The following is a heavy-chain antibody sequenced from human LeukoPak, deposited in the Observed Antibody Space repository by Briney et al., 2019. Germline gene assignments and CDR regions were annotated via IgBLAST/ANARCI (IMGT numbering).Heavy chain of an antibody. J-gene: IGHJ4*01. Sequence: GGSLRLSCAASGFTFSSYSMNWVRQAPGKGLEWVSIIYSGGSTYYADSVKGRFTISRDSSNNTLFLQMTNLRADDSGLYYCATDVRSSPLGFWGHGTLVTVSS. CDR1: GFTFSSYS. CDR3: ATDVRSSPLGF. V-gene: IGHV3-66*01. CDR2: IYSGGST. D-gene: IGHD6-13*01.